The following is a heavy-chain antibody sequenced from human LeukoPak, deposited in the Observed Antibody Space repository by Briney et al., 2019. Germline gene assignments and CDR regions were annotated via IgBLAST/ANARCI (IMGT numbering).Heavy chain of an antibody. J-gene: IGHJ5*02. D-gene: IGHD3-10*01. V-gene: IGHV4-4*07. CDR2: IHTSGST. Sequence: SETLSLTCTVSGVSISSYYWSWIRQPAGKGLEWIGRIHTSGSTNYNPSLKSRVTMSVDTSKNQFSLKLSSVTAADTAVYYCARTYYYGSGTPHLGFDPWGQGTLVTVSS. CDR3: ARTYYYGSGTPHLGFDP. CDR1: GVSISSYY.